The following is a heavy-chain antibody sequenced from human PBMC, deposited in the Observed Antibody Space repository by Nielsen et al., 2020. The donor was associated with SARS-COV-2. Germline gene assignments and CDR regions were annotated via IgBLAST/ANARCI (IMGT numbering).Heavy chain of an antibody. J-gene: IGHJ4*02. CDR1: GYTLTELS. CDR3: ATAWAIFGVVSPDY. V-gene: IGHV1-24*01. Sequence: ASVKVSCKVSGYTLTELSMHWVRQAPGKGLEWMGGFDPEDGETIYAQKFQGRVTMTEDTSTDTAYMGLSSLRSEDTAVYYCATAWAIFGVVSPDYWGQGTLVTVSS. CDR2: FDPEDGET. D-gene: IGHD3-3*01.